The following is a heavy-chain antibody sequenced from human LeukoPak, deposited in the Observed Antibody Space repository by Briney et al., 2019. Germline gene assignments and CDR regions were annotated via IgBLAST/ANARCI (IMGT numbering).Heavy chain of an antibody. Sequence: GGSLRLSCAASGFTFSSYAMHWVRQAPGKGLEWVAVISYDGSNKYYANSVKGRFTISRDNSKNTLYLQMNSLGAEDTAVYYCARDTGAGQQLTHWGQGTLVTVSS. V-gene: IGHV3-30-3*01. D-gene: IGHD6-13*01. J-gene: IGHJ4*02. CDR2: ISYDGSNK. CDR3: ARDTGAGQQLTH. CDR1: GFTFSSYA.